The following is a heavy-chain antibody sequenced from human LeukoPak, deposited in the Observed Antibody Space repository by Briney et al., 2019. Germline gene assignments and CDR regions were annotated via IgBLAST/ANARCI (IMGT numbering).Heavy chain of an antibody. V-gene: IGHV3-30-3*01. D-gene: IGHD6-19*01. CDR2: ISYDGSNK. CDR3: ARGLSEADY. CDR1: GFTFSYYA. J-gene: IGHJ4*02. Sequence: GGSLRLSCAASGFTFSYYAMHWVRQAPGKGLEWVAVISYDGSNKYYADSVKGRFTISRDNSKNTLFLQMNSLRAEDTAVYYCARGLSEADYWGQGTLVTVSS.